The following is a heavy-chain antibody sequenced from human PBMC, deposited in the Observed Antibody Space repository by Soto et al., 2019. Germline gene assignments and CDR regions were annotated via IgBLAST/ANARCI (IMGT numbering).Heavy chain of an antibody. CDR2: IDDIGSA. CDR1: DGSISGYY. CDR3: SRLEWDCAIRTRYSGPHWFDP. D-gene: IGHD3-9*01. J-gene: IGHJ5*02. Sequence: ETQSLTCAVPDGSISGYYWSWIRQAPGKGLEWIGYIDDIGSANYNPSLKSPVTISIDTSKFQLCLNLTSVTAPDTAVYYCSRLEWDCAIRTRYSGPHWFDPGVQGSVFTV. V-gene: IGHV4-59*01.